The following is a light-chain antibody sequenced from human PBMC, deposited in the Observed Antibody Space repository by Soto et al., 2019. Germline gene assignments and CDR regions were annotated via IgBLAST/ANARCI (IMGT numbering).Light chain of an antibody. J-gene: IGLJ1*01. Sequence: QSALTQPASVSGSPGQSITISCTRSRSHVGSYDFVSWYQPHPGKAPKVLIYEVTKRPSGVSNRFSGSKSGNTASLTISGRQADDEADDYGCADAGSSRYVFGTGTKLTVL. CDR2: EVT. V-gene: IGLV2-23*02. CDR3: CADAGSSRYV. CDR1: RSHVGSYDF.